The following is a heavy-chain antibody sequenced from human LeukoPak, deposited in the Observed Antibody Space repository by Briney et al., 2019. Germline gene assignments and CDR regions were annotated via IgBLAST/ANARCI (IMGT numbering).Heavy chain of an antibody. J-gene: IGHJ4*02. CDR2: IQSDGRNK. V-gene: IGHV3-30*02. D-gene: IGHD3-10*01. Sequence: GGSLRLSCAASGFTFSSYGMHWVRQAPGKGLEWLAFIQSDGRNKYYADSVKGRFTISRDNSKNTLFLQMNSLRAEDTAVYYCAKDKSMVRELDYWGQGNLVTVSS. CDR3: AKDKSMVRELDY. CDR1: GFTFSSYG.